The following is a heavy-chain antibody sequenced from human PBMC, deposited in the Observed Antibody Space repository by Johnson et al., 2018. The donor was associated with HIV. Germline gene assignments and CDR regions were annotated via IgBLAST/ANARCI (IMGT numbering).Heavy chain of an antibody. CDR1: GFTFTGYA. J-gene: IGHJ3*02. CDR3: ARGVGYYEGGGDAFDI. Sequence: QLVESGGGVVRPGGSLRLSCAASGFTFTGYAMSWVRQAPGKGLEWVSAISGSGGSTYYADSVKGRFTISRDNSKNTLYLQMNSLRAEDTAIYYCARGVGYYEGGGDAFDIWGQGKMVTVSS. V-gene: IGHV3-23*04. D-gene: IGHD3-22*01. CDR2: ISGSGGST.